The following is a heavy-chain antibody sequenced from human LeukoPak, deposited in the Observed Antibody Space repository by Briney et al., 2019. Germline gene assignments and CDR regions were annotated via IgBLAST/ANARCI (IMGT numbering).Heavy chain of an antibody. Sequence: GGSLTLSCAASGFTFITFGFNWVRQAPGKGLEWVSFISSSSSSMNYADSVKGRFIISRDNAKKSLYLQMNSLRAEDSAVYYCARGNDLLTGYSDYWGQGTLVTVSS. D-gene: IGHD3-9*01. CDR1: GFTFITFG. J-gene: IGHJ4*02. CDR2: ISSSSSSM. V-gene: IGHV3-21*01. CDR3: ARGNDLLTGYSDY.